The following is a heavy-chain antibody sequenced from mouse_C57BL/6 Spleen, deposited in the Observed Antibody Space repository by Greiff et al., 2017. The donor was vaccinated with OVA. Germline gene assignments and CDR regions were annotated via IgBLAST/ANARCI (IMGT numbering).Heavy chain of an antibody. CDR3: ARGETNRCYFDY. Sequence: EVKVEESGGDFVKPGGSLKLSCAASGFTFSSYGMSWVRQTPDKRLEWVATISSGGSYTYYPDSVKGRFTIPRDNAKNPLYLQMSSLKSEDTAVYYGARGETNRCYFDYWGQGTTLTVSS. CDR1: GFTFSSYG. D-gene: IGHD2-13*01. J-gene: IGHJ2*01. CDR2: ISSGGSYT. V-gene: IGHV5-6*02.